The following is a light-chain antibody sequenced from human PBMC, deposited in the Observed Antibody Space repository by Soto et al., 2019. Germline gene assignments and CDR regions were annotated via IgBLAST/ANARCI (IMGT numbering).Light chain of an antibody. Sequence: AIQMTQSPSSLSASVGDRVTITCRASQGIRSELGWYQQKPGKAPNLLIYTASSLQSGVPSRFSGSGSGADFTLNISSLQPEDFATYYCIQDYNYPLTFGGGTKVDSK. J-gene: IGKJ4*01. CDR2: TAS. CDR1: QGIRSE. CDR3: IQDYNYPLT. V-gene: IGKV1-6*01.